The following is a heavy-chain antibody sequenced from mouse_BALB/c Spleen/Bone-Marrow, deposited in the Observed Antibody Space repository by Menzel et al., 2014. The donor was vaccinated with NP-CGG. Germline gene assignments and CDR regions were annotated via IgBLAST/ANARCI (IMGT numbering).Heavy chain of an antibody. V-gene: IGHV2-9*02. J-gene: IGHJ4*01. D-gene: IGHD2-1*01. CDR3: ARGYGNYGYAMDY. Sequence: VKLVESGPGLVTPSPTLSISCTVSGFSLTNYGLHWVRQPPGKGLEWLGVICTGGSTNYDSAHMTRLSFSKDNSKSQVFLKMNSLQTDDRAMYYCARGYGNYGYAMDYWGQGTSVTVSS. CDR2: ICTGGST. CDR1: GFSLTNYG.